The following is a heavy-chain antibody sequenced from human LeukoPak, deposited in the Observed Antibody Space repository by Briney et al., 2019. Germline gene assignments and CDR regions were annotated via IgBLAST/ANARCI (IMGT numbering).Heavy chain of an antibody. Sequence: GGSLRLSCAASGLTFRRYGMHWVRQAPGKGLVWVSRINSGSSTTYADSVKGRFTISRDNAKNTLYLQMNSLRAEDTAVYYCARTTSMSYVGDAFDIWGQGTMVTVSS. J-gene: IGHJ3*02. V-gene: IGHV3-74*03. CDR3: ARTTSMSYVGDAFDI. CDR2: INSGSST. CDR1: GLTFRRYG. D-gene: IGHD1-26*01.